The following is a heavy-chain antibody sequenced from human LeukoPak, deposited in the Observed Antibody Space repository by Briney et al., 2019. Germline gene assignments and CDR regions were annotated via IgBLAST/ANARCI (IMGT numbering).Heavy chain of an antibody. CDR2: IYYSGST. J-gene: IGHJ1*01. CDR3: ARGRGAGDYVFQH. CDR1: GGSISSGGYY. D-gene: IGHD4-17*01. V-gene: IGHV4-61*08. Sequence: SETLSLTCTVSGGSISSGGYYWSWIRQHPGKGLEWIGYIYYSGSTNYNPSLKSRVTISVDTSKNQFSLKLSSVTAADTAVYYCARGRGAGDYVFQHWGQGTLVTVSS.